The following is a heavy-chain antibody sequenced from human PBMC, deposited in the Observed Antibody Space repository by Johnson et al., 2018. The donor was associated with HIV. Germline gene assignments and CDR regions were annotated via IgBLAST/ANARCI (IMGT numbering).Heavy chain of an antibody. D-gene: IGHD4-17*01. CDR3: ARDYGDYAHDAFDI. CDR1: GFTFSSYA. J-gene: IGHJ3*02. V-gene: IGHV3-30*04. CDR2: ISYDGSNK. Sequence: QVQLVESGGGVVQPGRSLRLSCAASGFTFSSYAMHWVRQAPGKGLEWVAVISYDGSNKYYADSVKGRFTISRDNSKNTLYLQINSLRAEDTAVYYCARDYGDYAHDAFDIWGQGTMVTVSS.